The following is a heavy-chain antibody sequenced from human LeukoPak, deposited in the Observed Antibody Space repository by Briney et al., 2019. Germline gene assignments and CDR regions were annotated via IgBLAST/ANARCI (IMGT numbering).Heavy chain of an antibody. D-gene: IGHD1-26*01. V-gene: IGHV3-74*01. CDR1: GFTFSNYW. Sequence: GGSLRLSCAGSGFTFSNYWVHGVRQAPGKGLVWVSRIDYADFVKGRFTISRDNAKNTLYLQMNSLSAEDTAMYYCARSMSGSRELWGQGTLVTVSP. J-gene: IGHJ4*02. CDR3: ARSMSGSREL. CDR2: ID.